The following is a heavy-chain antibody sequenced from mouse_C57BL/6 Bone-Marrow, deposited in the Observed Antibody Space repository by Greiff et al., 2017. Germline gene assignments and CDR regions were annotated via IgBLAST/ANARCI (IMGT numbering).Heavy chain of an antibody. J-gene: IGHJ2*01. D-gene: IGHD1-1*01. CDR2: IDPENGDT. V-gene: IGHV14-4*01. CDR3: TPYYYGSSYGC. CDR1: GFNIKDDY. Sequence: EVKLVESGAELVRPGASVKLSCTASGFNIKDDYMHWVKQRPEQGLEWIGWIDPENGDTEYASKFQGKATITADTSSNTAYLQLSSLTSEDTAVYYCTPYYYGSSYGCWGQGTTLTVSS.